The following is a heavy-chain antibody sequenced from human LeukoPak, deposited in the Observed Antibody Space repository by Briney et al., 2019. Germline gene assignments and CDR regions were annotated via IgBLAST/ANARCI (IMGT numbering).Heavy chain of an antibody. CDR2: IYYSGST. CDR1: GGSISSYY. J-gene: IGHJ6*02. V-gene: IGHV4-59*08. Sequence: PSETLSLTCTVSGGSISSYYWSWIRQPPGKGLEWIGYIYYSGSTNYNPSLKSQVTISVDTSKNQFSLKLSSVTAADTAVYYCASHGYVPSVVVGPYYYGMDVWGQGTTVTVSS. D-gene: IGHD2-2*01. CDR3: ASHGYVPSVVVGPYYYGMDV.